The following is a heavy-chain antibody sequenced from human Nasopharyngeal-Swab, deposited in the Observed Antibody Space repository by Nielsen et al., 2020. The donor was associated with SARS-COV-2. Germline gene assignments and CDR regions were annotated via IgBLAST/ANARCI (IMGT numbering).Heavy chain of an antibody. Sequence: GGSLRLSCAASGFTVSSNYMSWVRPATGTGLEWVSVFYSGGSTYYADSVKGRFTISRDNSKNTLYLQMNSLRAEDTAVYYCARDLVYYYDSSGYYYHYYYGMDVWGQGTTVTVSS. J-gene: IGHJ6*02. CDR1: GFTVSSNY. CDR2: FYSGGST. D-gene: IGHD3-22*01. V-gene: IGHV3-53*01. CDR3: ARDLVYYYDSSGYYYHYYYGMDV.